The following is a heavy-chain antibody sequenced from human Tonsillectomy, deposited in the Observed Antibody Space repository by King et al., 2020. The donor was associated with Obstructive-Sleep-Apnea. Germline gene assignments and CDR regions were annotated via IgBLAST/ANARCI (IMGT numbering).Heavy chain of an antibody. Sequence: VQLVESGPEVEMPGASVKVSCKSSGYTFTDYYIHWVRQVPGQGLEWMGWINPKRGDTNSAQKFRGRVTMTRDTSVTTSYMELSSLTSDDTAVYYCALQIRGGITYYFDRWGQGTLVSVSS. D-gene: IGHD3-16*01. CDR1: GYTFTDYY. CDR3: ALQIRGGITYYFDR. CDR2: INPKRGDT. J-gene: IGHJ4*02. V-gene: IGHV1-2*02.